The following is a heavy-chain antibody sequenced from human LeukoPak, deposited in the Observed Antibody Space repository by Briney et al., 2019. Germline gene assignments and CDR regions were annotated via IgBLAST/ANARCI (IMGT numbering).Heavy chain of an antibody. CDR3: ARVACSGGSCYHFDY. CDR1: GGSISNYC. Sequence: SETLSLTCSVSGGSISNYCWSWIRQPAGKGLECIGRIYSSGSTDHNPSLKSRVTMSVDTSKNQFSLKLSSVTAADSAVYYCARVACSGGSCYHFDYWGQGTLVTVSS. V-gene: IGHV4-4*07. J-gene: IGHJ4*02. CDR2: IYSSGST. D-gene: IGHD2-15*01.